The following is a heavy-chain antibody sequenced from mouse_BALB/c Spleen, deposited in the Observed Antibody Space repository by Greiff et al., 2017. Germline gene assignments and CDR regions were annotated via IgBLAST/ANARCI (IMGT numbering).Heavy chain of an antibody. D-gene: IGHD1-1*01. V-gene: IGHV14-4*02. CDR1: GFNIKDYY. J-gene: IGHJ4*01. CDR3: NADVRRGFYYDMDY. Sequence: VQLQQSGAELVRSGASVKLSCTASGFNIKDYYMHWVKQRPEQGLEWIGWIDPENGDTEYAPKFQGKATMTADTSSNTAYLQLSSLTSEDTAVYCCNADVRRGFYYDMDYWGQGTSVTVSS. CDR2: IDPENGDT.